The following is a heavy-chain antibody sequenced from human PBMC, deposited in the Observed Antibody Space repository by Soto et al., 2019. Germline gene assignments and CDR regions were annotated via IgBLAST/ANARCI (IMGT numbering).Heavy chain of an antibody. J-gene: IGHJ4*02. CDR2: ISWNSGSI. D-gene: IGHD6-19*01. Sequence: EVQLVESGGGLVQPGRSLRLSCAASGFNFDDYAMHWVRHAPGKGLEWVSGISWNSGSIGYADSVKGRFTISRDNAKNSLYLQMDSQRAEDTALYYCAKDGVAEAGTFSYFDYWGQGALVTVSS. CDR3: AKDGVAEAGTFSYFDY. V-gene: IGHV3-9*01. CDR1: GFNFDDYA.